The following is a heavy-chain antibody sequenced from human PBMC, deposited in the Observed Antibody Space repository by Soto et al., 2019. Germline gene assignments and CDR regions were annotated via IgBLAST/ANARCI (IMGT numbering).Heavy chain of an antibody. V-gene: IGHV3-23*01. J-gene: IGHJ5*02. CDR1: GFTFSRYA. CDR2: ISGSGGST. Sequence: WGSLRLSCAASGFTFSRYAMSWVRQAPGKGLEWVSAISGSGGSTYYADSVKGRFTISRDNSKNTLYLQMNSLRAEDTAVYYCAKDPGLYYDILEYWFDPWGQGTLVTVSS. CDR3: AKDPGLYYDILEYWFDP. D-gene: IGHD3-9*01.